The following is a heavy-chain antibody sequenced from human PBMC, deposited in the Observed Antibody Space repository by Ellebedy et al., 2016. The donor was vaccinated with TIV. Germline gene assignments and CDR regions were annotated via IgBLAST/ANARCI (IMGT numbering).Heavy chain of an antibody. CDR2: ILPVFGTV. Sequence: SVKVSXXPSGYIFSNFPITWVRQAPGQGLEWTGGILPVFGTVNYAQRFQGRVTITADESTSTVYMELSSLTSEDTAVYYCSRDFMAYQLPPTAAPGLYYFNMDVWGEGTTVTVSS. V-gene: IGHV1-69*13. D-gene: IGHD2-2*01. CDR1: GYIFSNFP. J-gene: IGHJ6*04. CDR3: SRDFMAYQLPPTAAPGLYYFNMDV.